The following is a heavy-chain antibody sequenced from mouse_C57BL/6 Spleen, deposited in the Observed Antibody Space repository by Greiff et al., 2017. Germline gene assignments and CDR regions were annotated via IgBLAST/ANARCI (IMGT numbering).Heavy chain of an antibody. Sequence: EVQRVESGGGLVKPGGSLKLSCAASGFTFSDYGMHWVRQAPETGLEWVAYISSGSSTIYYADTVKGRFTISRDNAKNTLFLQMTSLRSEDTAMYYCARKNYYGSSFGHAMDYWGQGTSVTVSS. J-gene: IGHJ4*01. D-gene: IGHD1-1*01. CDR3: ARKNYYGSSFGHAMDY. CDR1: GFTFSDYG. CDR2: ISSGSSTI. V-gene: IGHV5-17*01.